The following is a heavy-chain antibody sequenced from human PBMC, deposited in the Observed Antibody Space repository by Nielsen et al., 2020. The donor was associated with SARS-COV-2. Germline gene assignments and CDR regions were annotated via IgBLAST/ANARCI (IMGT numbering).Heavy chain of an antibody. CDR1: GFTFSSYA. CDR3: ASCSGGSCYSGWFDP. V-gene: IGHV3-23*01. D-gene: IGHD2-15*01. CDR2: ISWNSGSI. Sequence: GGSLRLSCAASGFTFSSYAMSWVRQAPGKGLEWVSGISWNSGSIGYADSVKGRFTISRDNSKNTLYLQMNSLRAEDTAVYYCASCSGGSCYSGWFDPWGQGTLVTVSS. J-gene: IGHJ5*02.